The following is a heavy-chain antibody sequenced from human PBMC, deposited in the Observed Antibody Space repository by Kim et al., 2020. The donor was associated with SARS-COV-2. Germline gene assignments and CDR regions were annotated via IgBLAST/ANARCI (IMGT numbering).Heavy chain of an antibody. J-gene: IGHJ4*02. CDR1: GFTVSSNY. CDR2: IYGGGST. D-gene: IGHD3-16*02. CDR3: ATSKGYIWGSYRYPADY. Sequence: GGSLRLSCAASGFTVSSNYMSWVRQAPGKGLEWVSVIYGGGSTYYDDSVKGRFTISRDNSKNTLYLQMNSLRAEDTAVYYWATSKGYIWGSYRYPADYWGQGTLVTVSS. V-gene: IGHV3-53*01.